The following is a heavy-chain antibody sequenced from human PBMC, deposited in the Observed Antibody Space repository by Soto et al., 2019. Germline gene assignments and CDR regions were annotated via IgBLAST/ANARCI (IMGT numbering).Heavy chain of an antibody. Sequence: QVQLVQSGAEVKKPGASVKVSCKASGYTFTSYGISWVRQAPGQGLEWMGWISAYNGNTNYAQKPXGXAXXTTDTSTSTAYVELRSLRSDDTPVYYCASGADGDYWGQGPLVTVSS. CDR2: ISAYNGNT. V-gene: IGHV1-18*01. D-gene: IGHD3-10*01. J-gene: IGHJ4*02. CDR3: ASGADGDY. CDR1: GYTFTSYG.